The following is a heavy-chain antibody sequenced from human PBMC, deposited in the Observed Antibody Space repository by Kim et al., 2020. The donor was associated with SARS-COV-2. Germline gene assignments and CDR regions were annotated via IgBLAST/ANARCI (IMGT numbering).Heavy chain of an antibody. J-gene: IGHJ5*02. D-gene: IGHD3-10*01. V-gene: IGHV3-11*05. CDR2: ISSSSSYT. CDR1: GFTFSDYY. CDR3: ARDYGSGSTDTIDQENWFDP. Sequence: GGSLRLSCAASGFTFSDYYMSWIRQAPGKGLEWVSYISSSSSYTNYADSVKGRFTISRDNAKNSLYLQMNSLRAEDTAVYYCARDYGSGSTDTIDQENWFDPWGQGTLVTVSS.